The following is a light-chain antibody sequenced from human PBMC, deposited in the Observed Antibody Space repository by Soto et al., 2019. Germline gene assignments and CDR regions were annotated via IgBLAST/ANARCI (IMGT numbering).Light chain of an antibody. J-gene: IGKJ2*01. CDR1: QSISTW. Sequence: EIQMTQSPSTLAASVGDRVTITCRASQSISTWLAWYQQKPGKAPKVLIYKASSLESGVPPRFSGGGSGTEVTLTISSLQPGDFATYYCQQYDSYPYTFGQGTKLEIK. V-gene: IGKV1-5*03. CDR3: QQYDSYPYT. CDR2: KAS.